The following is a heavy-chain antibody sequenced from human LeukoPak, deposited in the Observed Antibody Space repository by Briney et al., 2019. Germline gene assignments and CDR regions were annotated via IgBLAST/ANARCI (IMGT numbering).Heavy chain of an antibody. CDR2: INPSGGST. D-gene: IGHD5-24*01. CDR1: GYTFTSHY. J-gene: IGHJ4*02. CDR3: ARRDGYNVIDY. Sequence: GASVKVSCKASGYTFTSHYIHWVRQAPGQGLEWMGIINPSGGSTTYAQKFQGRVTMTRDTSASTVYMELSSLRSEGTAVYYCARRDGYNVIDYWGRGTLVTVSS. V-gene: IGHV1-46*03.